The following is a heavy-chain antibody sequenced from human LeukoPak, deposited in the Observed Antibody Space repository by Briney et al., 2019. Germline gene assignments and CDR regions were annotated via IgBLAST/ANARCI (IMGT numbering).Heavy chain of an antibody. J-gene: IGHJ4*02. CDR3: ARNYDIWGGGSDY. D-gene: IGHD3-9*01. CDR2: INPNSGGT. V-gene: IGHV1-2*02. CDR1: GCTFTGYY. Sequence: ASVKVSCKASGCTFTGYYMHWVRQAPGQGLEWMGWINPNSGGTNYAQKFQGRVTMTRDTSISTAYMELSRLRSDDTAVYYCARNYDIWGGGSDYWGQGTLVTVSS.